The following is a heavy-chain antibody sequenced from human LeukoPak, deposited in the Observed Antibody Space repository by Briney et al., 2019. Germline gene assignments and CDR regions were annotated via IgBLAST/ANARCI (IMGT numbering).Heavy chain of an antibody. V-gene: IGHV1-18*01. J-gene: IGHJ4*02. Sequence: ASVKVSFKGSGYTFTIYGNSWVRHAPGQGLEWMGWISAYNGNTNYAQKLQGRVTMTTDTSTSTAYMELRSLRSDDTAVYYCATQSRDGYQFDYWGQGTLVTVSS. D-gene: IGHD5-24*01. CDR1: GYTFTIYG. CDR3: ATQSRDGYQFDY. CDR2: ISAYNGNT.